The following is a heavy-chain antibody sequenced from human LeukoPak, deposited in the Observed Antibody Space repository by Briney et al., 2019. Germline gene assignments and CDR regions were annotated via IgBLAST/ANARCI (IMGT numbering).Heavy chain of an antibody. CDR3: ARDYYDSSGYYQNFDY. V-gene: IGHV3-20*04. D-gene: IGHD3-22*01. CDR2: INWNGGST. J-gene: IGHJ4*02. CDR1: GFAFDDYG. Sequence: GGSLRLSCAASGFAFDDYGMSWVRHAPGKGLEWVSGINWNGGSTGYADSVKGRFTISRDNAKNSLYLQMNSLRAEDTALYYCARDYYDSSGYYQNFDYWGQGTLVTVSS.